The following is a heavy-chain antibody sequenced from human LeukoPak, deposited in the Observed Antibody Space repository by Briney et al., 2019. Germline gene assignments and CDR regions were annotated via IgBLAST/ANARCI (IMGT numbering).Heavy chain of an antibody. V-gene: IGHV3-64D*09. CDR1: GFIFSRYS. CDR2: ISSDGGST. Sequence: GGSLRLSCSASGFIFSRYSMHWVRQAPGKGLEYVSAISSDGGSTYYADSVKGRFTISRDNSKNTLYLQMSSLTTEDTAVYSCVKNYGYCNGTTCYVLDYWGQGTLVTVSS. CDR3: VKNYGYCNGTTCYVLDY. D-gene: IGHD2/OR15-2a*01. J-gene: IGHJ4*02.